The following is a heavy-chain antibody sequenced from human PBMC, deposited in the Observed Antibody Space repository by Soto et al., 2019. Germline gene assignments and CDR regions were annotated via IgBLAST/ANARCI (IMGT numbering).Heavy chain of an antibody. Sequence: ASVKVSCKVSGYSLTDSSIHWVRRAPGKGLEWMGGLDPEDGDTVYAQKFLDRLTMTEDTSTNTAYMKLSSLRSDDTAVYYGATGHGLPWFGELLVNKYYFDDWGQGTLVTVSS. CDR3: ATGHGLPWFGELLVNKYYFDD. CDR2: LDPEDGDT. V-gene: IGHV1-24*01. J-gene: IGHJ4*02. CDR1: GYSLTDSS. D-gene: IGHD3-10*01.